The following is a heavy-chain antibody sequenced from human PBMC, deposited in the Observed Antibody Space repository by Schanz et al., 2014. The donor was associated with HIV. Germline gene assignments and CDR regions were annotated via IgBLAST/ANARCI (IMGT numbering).Heavy chain of an antibody. V-gene: IGHV3-30*04. CDR3: AKDQGYDFWSGYYNYYNMDV. Sequence: QVQLVESGGGVVQPGRSLRLSCAVSGFTFSNYAMHWVRQAPGKGLEWVALISYDGSNKNYADSVKGRFTISRDNSMNTLYLQMNSLRAEDTAVYYCAKDQGYDFWSGYYNYYNMDVWGQGTTVTVSS. J-gene: IGHJ6*02. CDR1: GFTFSNYA. CDR2: ISYDGSNK. D-gene: IGHD3-3*01.